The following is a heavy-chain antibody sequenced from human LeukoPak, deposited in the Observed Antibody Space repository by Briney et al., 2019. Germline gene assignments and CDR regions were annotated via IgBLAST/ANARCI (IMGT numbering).Heavy chain of an antibody. CDR2: ISSSGSII. D-gene: IGHD6-19*01. V-gene: IGHV3-48*03. CDR1: RFTFSSYE. CDR3: ARDRVSSGWYAFDI. J-gene: IGHJ3*02. Sequence: GGSLRLSCAASRFTFSSYEMNWVRQAPGKGLEWLSHISSSGSIIYYADSVKGRFTVSRDNAKNSLYLQMNSLRAEDTAVYYCARDRVSSGWYAFDIWARGQWSPSLQ.